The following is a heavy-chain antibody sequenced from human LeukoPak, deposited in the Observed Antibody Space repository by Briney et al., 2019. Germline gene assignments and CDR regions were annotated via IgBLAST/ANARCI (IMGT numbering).Heavy chain of an antibody. CDR3: ARDRESYYYYYMDV. CDR2: IYTSGST. V-gene: IGHV4-61*02. Sequence: PSETLSLTCTVSGGSISSGSYYWSWIRQPAGKGLEWIGRIYTSGSTNYIPSLKSRVTISVDTSKNQFSLKLSSVTAADTAVYYCARDRESYYYYYMDVWGKGTTVTVSS. D-gene: IGHD1-26*01. CDR1: GGSISSGSYY. J-gene: IGHJ6*03.